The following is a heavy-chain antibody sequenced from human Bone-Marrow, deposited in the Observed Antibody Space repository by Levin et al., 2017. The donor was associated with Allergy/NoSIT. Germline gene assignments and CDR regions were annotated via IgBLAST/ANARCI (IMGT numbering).Heavy chain of an antibody. CDR3: ARGDYYDSISYYEDA. D-gene: IGHD3-22*01. J-gene: IGHJ5*02. CDR2: IYYSGST. Sequence: GSLRLSCSVSGGSISSYYWSWIRQPPGKGLEWIGFIYYSGSTNYNPSLKSRVTISIDASKNQFSLRLSSVTAADTAVYYCARGDYYDSISYYEDAWGQGTLVTVSS. V-gene: IGHV4-59*01. CDR1: GGSISSYY.